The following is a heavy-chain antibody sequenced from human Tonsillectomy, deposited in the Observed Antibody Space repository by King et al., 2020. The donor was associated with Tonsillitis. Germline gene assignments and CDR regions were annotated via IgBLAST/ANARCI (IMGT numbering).Heavy chain of an antibody. CDR2: ISYSGIT. Sequence: VQLQESGPGLVKPSENLSLTCTVSGGSISSDYWSWIRQPPGKGLEWIGYISYSGITSYNPSLKRRVSISVDTSKKQFSLKLSSVTAADTAVYYCTRESETVAAWGSWFDPWGQGTLVTVSS. V-gene: IGHV4-59*01. CDR3: TRESETVAAWGSWFDP. CDR1: GGSISSDY. D-gene: IGHD6-19*01. J-gene: IGHJ5*02.